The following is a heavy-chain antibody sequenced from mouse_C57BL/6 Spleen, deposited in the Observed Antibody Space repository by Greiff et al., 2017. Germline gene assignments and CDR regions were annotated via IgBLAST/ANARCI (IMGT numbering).Heavy chain of an antibody. J-gene: IGHJ2*01. CDR2: IYPGSGST. Sequence: QVQLQQPGAELVKPGASVKMSCKASGYTFTSYWITWVKQRPGQGLEWIGDIYPGSGSTNYNGKFKGKATLTVDTSSSTAYMQLSSLTSEDAAVYYCGYYGSFFDDWGTGTTLTVSS. V-gene: IGHV1-55*01. CDR1: GYTFTSYW. D-gene: IGHD1-1*01. CDR3: GYYGSFFDD.